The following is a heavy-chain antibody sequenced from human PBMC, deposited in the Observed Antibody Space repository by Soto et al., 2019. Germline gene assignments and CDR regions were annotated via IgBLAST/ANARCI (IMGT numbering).Heavy chain of an antibody. CDR1: GFTFSSYA. V-gene: IGHV3-23*01. D-gene: IGHD3-22*01. CDR2: ISGSGGST. J-gene: IGHJ4*02. Sequence: GESLRLSCAASGFTFSSYAMSWVRQAPGKGLEWVSAISGSGGSTYYADSVKGRFTISRDNSKNTLYLQMNSLRAEDTAVYYCAKDLLSYYYDSSGYNKVPFDYWGQGTLVTVSS. CDR3: AKDLLSYYYDSSGYNKVPFDY.